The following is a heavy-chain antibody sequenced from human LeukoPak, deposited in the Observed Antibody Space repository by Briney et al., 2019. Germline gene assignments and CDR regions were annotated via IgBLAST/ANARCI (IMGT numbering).Heavy chain of an antibody. Sequence: GGSLRLSCAASGFTFDDYAMHWVRQAPGKGLEWVSSISGSSSYIYYADSVKGRFTISRDNAKNSLYLQMNSLRAEDTTVCYCARDPQPGYSSGGDYWGQGTLVTVSS. CDR1: GFTFDDYA. V-gene: IGHV3-21*01. CDR2: ISGSSSYI. J-gene: IGHJ4*02. D-gene: IGHD6-25*01. CDR3: ARDPQPGYSSGGDY.